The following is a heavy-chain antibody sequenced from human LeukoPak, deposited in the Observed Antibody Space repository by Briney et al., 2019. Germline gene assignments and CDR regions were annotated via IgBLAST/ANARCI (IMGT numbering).Heavy chain of an antibody. CDR3: ARGSDMITFGGVIDMADY. D-gene: IGHD3-16*02. V-gene: IGHV4-39*07. CDR1: GGSISSSSYY. Sequence: SETLSLTCTVSGGSISSSSYYWGWIRQPPGKGLEWIGSIYYSGSTYYNPSLKSRLTISVDTSKNQFSLKLSSVTAADTAVYYCARGSDMITFGGVIDMADYWGQGTLVTVSS. J-gene: IGHJ4*02. CDR2: IYYSGST.